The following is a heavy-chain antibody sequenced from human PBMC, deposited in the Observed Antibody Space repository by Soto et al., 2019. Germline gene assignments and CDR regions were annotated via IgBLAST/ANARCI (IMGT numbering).Heavy chain of an antibody. CDR2: IWYDGSNK. V-gene: IGHV3-33*01. CDR1: GFTFSSYG. J-gene: IGHJ6*02. Sequence: GGSLRLSCAASGFTFSSYGMHWVRQAPGKGLEWVAVIWYDGSNKYYADSVKGRFTISRDNSKNTLYLQMNSLRAEDTAVYYCARGRRTYYYYGMDVWGQGTTVTVSS. CDR3: ARGRRTYYYYGMDV.